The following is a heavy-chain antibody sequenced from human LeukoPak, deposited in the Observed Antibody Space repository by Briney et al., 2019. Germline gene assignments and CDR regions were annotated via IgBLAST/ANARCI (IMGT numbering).Heavy chain of an antibody. V-gene: IGHV4-61*02. CDR1: GGSISSGSYY. CDR3: ARQGPARVFDI. Sequence: PSQTLSLTCTVSGGSISSGSYYWSWIRQPAGKGLEWIGRIYTSGSTNYNPSLKSRVTISVDTSKNQFSLKLSSVTAADTAVYYCARQGPARVFDIWGQGTMVTVSS. CDR2: IYTSGST. J-gene: IGHJ3*02.